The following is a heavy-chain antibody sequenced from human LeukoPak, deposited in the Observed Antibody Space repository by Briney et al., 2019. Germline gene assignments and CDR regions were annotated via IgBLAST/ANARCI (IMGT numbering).Heavy chain of an antibody. CDR3: ARALGGRATYYYDSSGYPRDY. CDR1: GYIFTSYG. Sequence: GASVKVSCKASGYIFTSYGISWVRQAPGQGLEWMGWIGAYDGNANYAPKLQGRVTMTTDTSTSTAYMELRSLRSDDTAVYYCARALGGRATYYYDSSGYPRDYWGQGTLVTVSS. J-gene: IGHJ4*02. CDR2: IGAYDGNA. V-gene: IGHV1-18*01. D-gene: IGHD3-22*01.